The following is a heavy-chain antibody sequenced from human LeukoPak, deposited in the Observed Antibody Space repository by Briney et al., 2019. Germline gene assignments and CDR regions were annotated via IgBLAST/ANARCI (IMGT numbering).Heavy chain of an antibody. CDR1: GGSISSYY. Sequence: PSETLSLTCTVSGGSISSYYWGWIRQPPGKGLEWIGSIYHSGSTYYNPSLKSRVTISVDTSKNQFSLKLSSVTAADTAVYYCARQTRDGYSYGPGVYWGQGTLVTVSS. V-gene: IGHV4-38-2*02. D-gene: IGHD5-18*01. J-gene: IGHJ4*02. CDR2: IYHSGST. CDR3: ARQTRDGYSYGPGVY.